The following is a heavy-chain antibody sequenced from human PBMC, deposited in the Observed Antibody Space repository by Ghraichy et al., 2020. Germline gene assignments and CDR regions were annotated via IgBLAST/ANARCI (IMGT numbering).Heavy chain of an antibody. Sequence: GGSLRLSCKGSGYSFTSYWIGWVRQMPGKGLEWMGIIYPGDSDTRYTPSFQGQVTISADKSISTAYLQWSSLKASDTAMYYCARLKYSSGWYDWGQGTLVTVSS. CDR2: IYPGDSDT. D-gene: IGHD6-19*01. CDR3: ARLKYSSGWYD. V-gene: IGHV5-51*01. CDR1: GYSFTSYW. J-gene: IGHJ4*02.